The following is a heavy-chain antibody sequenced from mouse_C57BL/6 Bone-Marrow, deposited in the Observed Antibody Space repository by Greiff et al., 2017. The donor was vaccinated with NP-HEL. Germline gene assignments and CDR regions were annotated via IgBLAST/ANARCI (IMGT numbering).Heavy chain of an antibody. CDR1: GFNIKDDY. V-gene: IGHV14-4*01. CDR2: IDPENGDT. J-gene: IGHJ2*01. Sequence: VQLQQSGAELVRPGASVKLSCTASGFNIKDDYMHWVKQRPEQGLEWIGWIDPENGDTEYASKFQGKATITADTSSNTAYLQHSSLTSEDTAVYYCTSPLLYFDYWGQGTTLTVSS. CDR3: TSPLLYFDY. D-gene: IGHD1-1*01.